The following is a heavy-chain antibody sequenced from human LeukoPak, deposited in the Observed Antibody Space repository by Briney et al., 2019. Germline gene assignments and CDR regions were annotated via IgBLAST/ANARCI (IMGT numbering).Heavy chain of an antibody. CDR2: ISSSSSYI. CDR3: ATDRQPSRYLGLWS. V-gene: IGHV3-21*01. J-gene: IGHJ4*02. Sequence: GGSLRLSCAASGFTFSSYSMTWVRQAPGKGLEWVSSISSSSSYIYYADSMKGRFTISRDNAKNSLYLQMNSLRAEDTAVYYCATDRQPSRYLGLWSWGQGTLVIVSS. CDR1: GFTFSSYS. D-gene: IGHD3-10*01.